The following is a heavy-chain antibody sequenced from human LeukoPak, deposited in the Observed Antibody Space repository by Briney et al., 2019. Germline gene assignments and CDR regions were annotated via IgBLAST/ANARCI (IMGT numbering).Heavy chain of an antibody. Sequence: GGSLRLSCAASGFTFSSNYMSWVRQAPGKGLEWVSVIYSGGSTYYADSVKGRFTISRDNSKNTLYLQMNSLRAEDTAVYYCARDRGSSSGGDAFDIWGQGTMVTVSS. J-gene: IGHJ3*02. CDR2: IYSGGST. D-gene: IGHD6-6*01. CDR1: GFTFSSNY. CDR3: ARDRGSSSGGDAFDI. V-gene: IGHV3-53*01.